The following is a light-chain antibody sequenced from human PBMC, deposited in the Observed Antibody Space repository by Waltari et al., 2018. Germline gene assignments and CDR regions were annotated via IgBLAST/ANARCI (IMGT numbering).Light chain of an antibody. CDR2: DTT. CDR1: TGAVTNGHS. J-gene: IGLJ3*02. Sequence: QAVVTQEPSLTVSPGGTVTLTCGSSTGAVTNGHSPYWFQQKPGQAPRTLIYDTTDRHSWAPARFSGSLLGGKAALTLSGAQPEDEADYYCFLSYNCARLFGGGTKLTDL. V-gene: IGLV7-46*01. CDR3: FLSYNCARL.